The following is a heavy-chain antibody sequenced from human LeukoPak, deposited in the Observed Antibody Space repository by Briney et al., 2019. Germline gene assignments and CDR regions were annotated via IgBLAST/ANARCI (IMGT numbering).Heavy chain of an antibody. V-gene: IGHV4-39*01. D-gene: IGHD6-19*01. J-gene: IGHJ4*02. CDR2: IYYSGST. CDR3: ARHSFSSGWKSFDY. CDR1: GGSLSSSSDY. Sequence: SETLSLTCTVSGGSLSSSSDYWGWLRQPPGKGLEWLGSIYYSGSTYYNPSLKSRVTISVDTSKNQFSLKLSSVTAADTAVYSCARHSFSSGWKSFDYWGQGTLVTVSS.